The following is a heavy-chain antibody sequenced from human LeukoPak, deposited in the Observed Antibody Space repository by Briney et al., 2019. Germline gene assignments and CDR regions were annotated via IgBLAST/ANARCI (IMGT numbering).Heavy chain of an antibody. J-gene: IGHJ5*02. CDR3: ARASQPTYSSSWFDP. D-gene: IGHD6-13*01. Sequence: SETLSLTCTVSGGSISSYYWSWIRRPPGKGLEWIGYIYYSGSTNYNPSLKSRVTISVDTSKNQFSLKLSSVTAADTAVYYCARASQPTYSSSWFDPWGQGTLVTVSS. CDR1: GGSISSYY. V-gene: IGHV4-59*12. CDR2: IYYSGST.